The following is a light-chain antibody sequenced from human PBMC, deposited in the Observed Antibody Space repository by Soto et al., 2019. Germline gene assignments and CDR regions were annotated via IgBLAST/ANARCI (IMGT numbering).Light chain of an antibody. CDR2: DVS. J-gene: IGLJ1*01. CDR1: SSDIGSYNY. CDR3: RSFTTSTTYV. Sequence: QSVLTQPASVSGSPGQSIAISCTGTSSDIGSYNYVSWYQQHPGKAPKLMIYDVSNRPSGVSDRFSGSKSGNTASLTISGRQAEDEADYYCRSFTTSTTYVFGTGTKVTVL. V-gene: IGLV2-14*01.